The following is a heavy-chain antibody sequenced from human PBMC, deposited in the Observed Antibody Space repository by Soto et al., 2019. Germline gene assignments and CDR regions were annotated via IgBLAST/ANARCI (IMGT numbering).Heavy chain of an antibody. CDR3: AKDNAHIVAAAGPFDY. D-gene: IGHD6-13*01. J-gene: IGHJ4*02. Sequence: EVQLLETGGGLVQPGGSLRLSCAASGFTFSSYAMSWVRQAPGKGLEWVSAISGSGGSTYYADSVKGRFTISRDNSKNTLYLQMNSLGAEDTAVYYCAKDNAHIVAAAGPFDYWGQGTLVTVSS. V-gene: IGHV3-23*01. CDR2: ISGSGGST. CDR1: GFTFSSYA.